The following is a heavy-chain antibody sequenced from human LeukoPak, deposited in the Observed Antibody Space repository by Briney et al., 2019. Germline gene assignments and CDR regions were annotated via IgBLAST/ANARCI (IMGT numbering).Heavy chain of an antibody. J-gene: IGHJ1*01. CDR3: ARRRYYDSTGYLN. CDR2: IYYSGRT. CDR1: GDSVSRSDSN. V-gene: IGHV4-39*01. D-gene: IGHD3-22*01. Sequence: SETLSLTCTVFGDSVSRSDSNWDWIRQPPGKGLEWIGTIYYSGRTYYSPSLKSRVTISVDTSNNQFSLNLSSVTAADTALYFCARRRYYDSTGYLNWGQGTLVTVSS.